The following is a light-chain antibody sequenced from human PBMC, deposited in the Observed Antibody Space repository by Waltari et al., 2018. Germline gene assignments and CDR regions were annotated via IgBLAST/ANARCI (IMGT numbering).Light chain of an antibody. Sequence: QLVLTQPPSASASLGASVKLTRTLGSGHSDYAIALLQQQPRKGPRYLMRVNSDASHKKGDGIPDRFSGSSAEAERFLTISSLQSEDEADYFCQTWGFGIEVFGGGTKLTVL. CDR1: SGHSDYA. CDR2: VNSDASH. CDR3: QTWGFGIEV. J-gene: IGLJ3*02. V-gene: IGLV4-69*01.